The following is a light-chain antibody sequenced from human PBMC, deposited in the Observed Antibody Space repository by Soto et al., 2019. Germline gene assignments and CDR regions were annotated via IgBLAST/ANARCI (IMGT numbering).Light chain of an antibody. CDR3: SSYTSSSIAYV. CDR1: SSDVGGYNY. V-gene: IGLV2-14*01. CDR2: EVS. Sequence: QSALTQPASVSGSPGQSITISCTGTSSDVGGYNYVSWYQQHPGKAPKLMIYEVSNRPSGVSNRFSGSKSGNTASLPISGLQAEDEGDYYCSSYTSSSIAYVFGTGTQVTVL. J-gene: IGLJ1*01.